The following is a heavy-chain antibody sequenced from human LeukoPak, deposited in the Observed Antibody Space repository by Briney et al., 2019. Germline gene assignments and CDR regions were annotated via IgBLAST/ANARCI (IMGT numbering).Heavy chain of an antibody. CDR3: TTLYCTNGVCYDYYYYYYMDV. J-gene: IGHJ6*03. CDR2: IKSKTDGGTT. V-gene: IGHV3-15*01. Sequence: GGSLRLSCAASGFTFSNAWMSWVRQAPGKGLEWVGRIKSKTDGGTTDYAAPVKGRFTISRDDSKNTLYLQMNSLKTEDTAVYYCTTLYCTNGVCYDYYYYYYMDVWGKGTTVTVSS. D-gene: IGHD2-8*01. CDR1: GFTFSNAW.